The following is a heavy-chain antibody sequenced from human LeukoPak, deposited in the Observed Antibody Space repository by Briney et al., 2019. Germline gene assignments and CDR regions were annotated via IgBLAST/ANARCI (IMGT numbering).Heavy chain of an antibody. V-gene: IGHV4-59*08. CDR3: ARSLSLVGATTIFDY. D-gene: IGHD1-26*01. CDR2: IYYGGST. Sequence: PSETLSLTCTVSGGSISSYYWSWIRQPPGKGLEWIGYIYYGGSTNYNPSLKSRVTISVDTSKNQFSLKLSSVTAADTAVYYCARSLSLVGATTIFDYWGQGTLVTVSS. CDR1: GGSISSYY. J-gene: IGHJ4*02.